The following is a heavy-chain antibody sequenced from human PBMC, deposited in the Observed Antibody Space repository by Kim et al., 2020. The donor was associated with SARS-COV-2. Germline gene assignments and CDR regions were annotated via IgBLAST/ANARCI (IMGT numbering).Heavy chain of an antibody. V-gene: IGHV3-43*01. Sequence: GGSLRLSCAASGFTFDDYTMHWVRQAPGKGLEWVSLISWDGGSTYYADSVKGRFTISRDNSKNSLYLQMNSLRTEDTALYYCAKDIAVAGTAYYYYGMDVWGQGTMVTVSS. CDR1: GFTFDDYT. D-gene: IGHD6-19*01. J-gene: IGHJ6*02. CDR2: ISWDGGST. CDR3: AKDIAVAGTAYYYYGMDV.